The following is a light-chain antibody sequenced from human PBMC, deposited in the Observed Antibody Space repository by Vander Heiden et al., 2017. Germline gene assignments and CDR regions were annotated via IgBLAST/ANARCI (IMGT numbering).Light chain of an antibody. CDR2: WAS. J-gene: IGKJ4*01. CDR1: QSVLYSSNNKNY. Sequence: DVVMTQSPDSLAVSLGERANIHCKSSQSVLYSSNNKNYLAWYQQKPRQPPKLLISWASTRESGVPDRFSGSGSGTDFTLTISSLQAEDVAVYYCQQFYSLPLTFGGGTKVEIK. CDR3: QQFYSLPLT. V-gene: IGKV4-1*01.